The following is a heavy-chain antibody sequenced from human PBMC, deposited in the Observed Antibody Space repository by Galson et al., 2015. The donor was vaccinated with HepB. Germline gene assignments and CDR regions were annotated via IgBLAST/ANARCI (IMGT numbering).Heavy chain of an antibody. CDR2: IKVKVDGGTT. CDR3: TTDLGSGWYAR. CDR1: GFTFRDAW. Sequence: CLRLSCAASGFTFRDAWMRWVRQAPGKGLDWIGFIKVKVDGGTTDYAAPVNGRFTIARDDSKHTLYLQMDSLETEDTAVYYCTTDLGSGWYARWGQGIPVTVSS. J-gene: IGHJ4*02. D-gene: IGHD6-19*01. V-gene: IGHV3-15*01.